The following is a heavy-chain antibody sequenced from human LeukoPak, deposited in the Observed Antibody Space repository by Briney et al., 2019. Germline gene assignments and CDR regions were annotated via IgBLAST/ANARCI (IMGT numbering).Heavy chain of an antibody. J-gene: IGHJ6*02. CDR1: GGSISSYY. V-gene: IGHV4-59*08. CDR3: ARQGYSSGWYTLYGMDV. Sequence: PSETLSLTCTVSGGSISSYYWSWIRQPPGKGLEWIGYIYYSGSTNYNPSLKSRVTISVDTSKNQFSLKLSSVTAADTAVYYCARQGYSSGWYTLYGMDVWGQGTTVTVSS. CDR2: IYYSGST. D-gene: IGHD6-19*01.